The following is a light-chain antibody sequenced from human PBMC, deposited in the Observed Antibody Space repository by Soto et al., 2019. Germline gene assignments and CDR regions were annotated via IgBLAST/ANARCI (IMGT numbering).Light chain of an antibody. J-gene: IGKJ4*02. CDR1: QSVSSN. CDR2: GAS. CDR3: KQHANWPGA. V-gene: IGKV3-15*01. Sequence: PQPPAPLYLSHGERATLSCRASQSVSSNLAWYQQKPGQAPGLLIYGASTRATGIPARFSGSGSGTDFTLTITRLECEDFAVYYCKQHANWPGAFGGGTKVDIK.